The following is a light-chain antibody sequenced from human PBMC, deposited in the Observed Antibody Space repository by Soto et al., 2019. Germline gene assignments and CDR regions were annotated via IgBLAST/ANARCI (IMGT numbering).Light chain of an antibody. CDR3: MPATHWPRT. J-gene: IGKJ5*01. Sequence: DVVMTQSPLSLPVTLGQPASISCRSSQSLVYCDGNTYLNWFQQRPGQSPRRLIYKVSNRDSGVPDRFSGSRSGTDFALKILRVEADDVGVYYYMPATHWPRTFGQGTRLEIK. CDR2: KVS. CDR1: QSLVYCDGNTY. V-gene: IGKV2-30*01.